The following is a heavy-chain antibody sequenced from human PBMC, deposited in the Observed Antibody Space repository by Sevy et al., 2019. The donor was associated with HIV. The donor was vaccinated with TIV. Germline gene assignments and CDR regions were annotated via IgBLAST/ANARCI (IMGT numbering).Heavy chain of an antibody. CDR1: GFTFSNAW. CDR3: TTASWSQEDYYNY. V-gene: IGHV3-15*01. D-gene: IGHD6-13*01. J-gene: IGHJ4*02. Sequence: GGSLRLSCAASGFTFSNAWMSWVRQAPGKGLEWVGRFKGKIYDGTIDYAAPVKGRFSISRDDSKNTLYLQMNSLKIEDTAVYYCTTASWSQEDYYNYWGQGTLVTVSS. CDR2: FKGKIYDGTI.